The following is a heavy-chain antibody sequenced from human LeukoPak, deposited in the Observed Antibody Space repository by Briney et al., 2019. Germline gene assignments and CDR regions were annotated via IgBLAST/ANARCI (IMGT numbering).Heavy chain of an antibody. D-gene: IGHD3-16*01. CDR2: ISSNWEIT. Sequence: GGPLRLSCAASVFPFSSYAMHWVPQSPGKGLEYVSAISSNWEITYYANSVKGRFTISRDNYKHKLYLQMGSLRAEEMAVYYCARVGLGANFYYFDYWGQGTLGTVSS. CDR3: ARVGLGANFYYFDY. J-gene: IGHJ4*02. V-gene: IGHV3-64*01. CDR1: VFPFSSYA.